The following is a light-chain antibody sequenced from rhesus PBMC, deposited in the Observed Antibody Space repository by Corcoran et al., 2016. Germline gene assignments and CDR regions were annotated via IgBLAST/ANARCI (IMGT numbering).Light chain of an antibody. J-gene: IGKJ1*01. Sequence: DIQMTQSPSSLSASVGDRVTITCRASQGITNDLAWYQQKPGETPKLLIYEASTLQSGIPSRFSGSGSGTDFTRTISSLHSEDFATFYCQQYYSLPWTFGLGTKLEVK. CDR3: QQYYSLPWT. V-gene: IGKV1-25*01. CDR2: EAS. CDR1: QGITND.